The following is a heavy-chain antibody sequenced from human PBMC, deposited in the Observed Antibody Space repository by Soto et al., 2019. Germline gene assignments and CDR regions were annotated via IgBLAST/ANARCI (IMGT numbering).Heavy chain of an antibody. CDR3: VRGGDYGDHGGY. CDR1: IFTFSNYP. CDR2: IAYDGSNK. V-gene: IGHV3-30-3*01. D-gene: IGHD4-17*01. J-gene: IGHJ4*02. Sequence: QVQLVESGGGVVQPGRSLRLSCAASIFTFSNYPMHWVRQAPGKGLEWVAVIAYDGSNKYYADSVQGRFTISRDNSKNIFYLKMNSGKTGDRVVFYFVRGGDYGDHGGYGGQGPLVPVPP.